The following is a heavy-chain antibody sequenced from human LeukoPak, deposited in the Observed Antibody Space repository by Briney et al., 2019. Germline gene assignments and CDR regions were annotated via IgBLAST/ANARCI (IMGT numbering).Heavy chain of an antibody. J-gene: IGHJ4*02. CDR1: GDSITNTNYY. V-gene: IGHV4-39*07. CDR2: VYHSGIT. D-gene: IGHD2/OR15-2a*01. Sequence: PSETLSLICTVSGDSITNTNYYWAWIRQSPGEGLEWIGSVYHSGITYYTPSLKSRVSISVDTSKSQFSLKVTSVTASDTAVYFCAREWQYQFDYWGQGSLVTVAS. CDR3: AREWQYQFDY.